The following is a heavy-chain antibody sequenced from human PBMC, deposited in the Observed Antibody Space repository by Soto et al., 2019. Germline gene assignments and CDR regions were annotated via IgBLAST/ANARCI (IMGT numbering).Heavy chain of an antibody. CDR2: INGDGSST. CDR3: TRDYMARGRDSNWFDP. Sequence: GVLRLSCAASGLIFSSSWMHWVRQGPGKGLVWAARINGDGSSTRYVDSVQGRFTISRDNAKNTLYLQMNNLRAEDTAVYFCTRDYMARGRDSNWFDPWGLGTLVTVSS. V-gene: IGHV3-74*01. CDR1: GLIFSSSW. J-gene: IGHJ5*02. D-gene: IGHD3-10*01.